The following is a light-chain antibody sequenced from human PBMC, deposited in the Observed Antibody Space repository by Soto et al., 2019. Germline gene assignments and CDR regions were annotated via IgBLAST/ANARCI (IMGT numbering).Light chain of an antibody. CDR3: AAWDDSLNGVV. V-gene: IGLV1-44*01. Sequence: QAVVTQPPSASGTPGQRITISCSGSSSNIGSYSVNWYQQFPGTAPKLLIYNNNQRPSGVPDRFSGSKFGTSVSLAISGLQSEDEDDYYCAAWDDSLNGVVFGGGTNLTVL. CDR1: SSNIGSYS. J-gene: IGLJ2*01. CDR2: NNN.